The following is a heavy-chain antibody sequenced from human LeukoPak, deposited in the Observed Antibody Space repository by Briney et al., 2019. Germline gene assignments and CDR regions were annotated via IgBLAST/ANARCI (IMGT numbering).Heavy chain of an antibody. J-gene: IGHJ4*02. CDR2: ISGSGGST. CDR3: ASGVTPARYYFDY. D-gene: IGHD5-18*01. V-gene: IGHV3-23*01. Sequence: GGSLRLSCAASGFTFSSYAMSWVRQAPGKGLEWVSAISGSGGSTYYADSVKGRFTISRDNSKNTLYLQMNSLRAEDTAVYYCASGVTPARYYFDYWGQGTLVTVSS. CDR1: GFTFSSYA.